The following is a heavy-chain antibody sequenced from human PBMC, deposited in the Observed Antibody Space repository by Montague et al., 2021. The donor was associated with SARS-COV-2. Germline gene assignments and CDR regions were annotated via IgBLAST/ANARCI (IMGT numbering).Heavy chain of an antibody. Sequence: SETLSLTCTVSGGSISSYYWSWIRQPAGKGLEWIGRIYTSGSTNYNPSLKSRVTMSVDTSQNQFSLKLSSVTAADTAVYYCARDRGDGGGYLHPYHWFDPWGQGTLVTVSS. D-gene: IGHD1-26*01. J-gene: IGHJ5*01. CDR1: GGSISSYY. CDR2: IYTSGST. V-gene: IGHV4-4*07. CDR3: ARDRGDGGGYLHPYHWFDP.